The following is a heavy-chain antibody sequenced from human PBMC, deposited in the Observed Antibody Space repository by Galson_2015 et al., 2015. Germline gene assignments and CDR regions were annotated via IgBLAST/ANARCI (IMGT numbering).Heavy chain of an antibody. D-gene: IGHD3-10*01. CDR2: ISGSGGST. CDR1: GFTFSSYA. Sequence: SLRLSCAASGFTFSSYAMSWVRQAPGKGLGWVSAISGSGGSTYYADSVKGRFTISRDNSKNTLYLQMNSLRAGDTAVYYCAKKLLWFGELPDYWGQGTLVTVSS. V-gene: IGHV3-23*01. J-gene: IGHJ4*02. CDR3: AKKLLWFGELPDY.